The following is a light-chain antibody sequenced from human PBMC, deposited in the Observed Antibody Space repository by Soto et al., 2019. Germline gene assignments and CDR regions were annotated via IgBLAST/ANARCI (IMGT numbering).Light chain of an antibody. J-gene: IGKJ1*01. CDR1: QSVSSSY. CDR2: GTS. CDR3: QQYGSSPRT. V-gene: IGKV3-20*01. Sequence: PGERGTLSCRASQSVSSSYLAWYQQKPGQAPRLLMYGTSTRATGTPDRFSGSGSGTDFTLTISSLEPEDVAVYYCQQYGSSPRTFGQGTKVDIK.